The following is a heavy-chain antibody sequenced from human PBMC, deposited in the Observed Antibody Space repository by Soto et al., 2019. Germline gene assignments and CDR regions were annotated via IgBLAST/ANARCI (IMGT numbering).Heavy chain of an antibody. J-gene: IGHJ3*02. CDR2: ISYDGSNK. V-gene: IGHV3-30*18. CDR1: GFTFSSYG. D-gene: IGHD3-3*01. Sequence: QVQLVESGGGVVQPGRSLRLSCAASGFTFSSYGMHWVRQAPGKGLEWVAVISYDGSNKYYADSVKGRFTISRDNSKNTLYLQMNSLRAEDTAVYYCAKDRALLRFLEWLLDGAFDIWGQGTMVTVSS. CDR3: AKDRALLRFLEWLLDGAFDI.